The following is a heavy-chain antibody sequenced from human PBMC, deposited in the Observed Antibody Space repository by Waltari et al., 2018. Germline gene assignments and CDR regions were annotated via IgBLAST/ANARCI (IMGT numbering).Heavy chain of an antibody. J-gene: IGHJ4*02. V-gene: IGHV3-30*03. CDR3: ARGSFDLFDY. CDR2: ISYDGSNK. Sequence: QVQLVESGGGVVQPGRSLRLSCEASGFTFSSYGMHWVCQAPGKGVVWGAFISYDGSNKYYADSVKGRFTISRDNSKNTLYLQMNSLRSEDTAVYYCARGSFDLFDYWGQGTLVTVSS. D-gene: IGHD1-26*01. CDR1: GFTFSSYG.